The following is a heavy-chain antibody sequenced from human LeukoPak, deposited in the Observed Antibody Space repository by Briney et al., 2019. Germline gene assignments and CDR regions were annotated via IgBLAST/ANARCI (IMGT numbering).Heavy chain of an antibody. J-gene: IGHJ4*02. CDR1: GFTFSSYA. CDR2: ISGSGGST. D-gene: IGHD3-16*02. Sequence: AGGSLRLSCAASGFTFSSYAMSWVRQAPGKGLEWVPAISGSGGSTYYADSVKGRFTISRDNSKNTLYLQMNSLRAEDTAVYYCAKNGGIYDYVWGSYRYYFDYWGQGTLVTVSS. V-gene: IGHV3-23*01. CDR3: AKNGGIYDYVWGSYRYYFDY.